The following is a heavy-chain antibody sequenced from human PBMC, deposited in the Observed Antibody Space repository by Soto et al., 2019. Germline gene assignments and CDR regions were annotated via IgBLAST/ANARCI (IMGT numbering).Heavy chain of an antibody. CDR2: IYTSGST. CDR3: EGEDYYYGMDV. J-gene: IGHJ6*02. Sequence: PSETLSLTCTVSGGSISSYYWSWIRQPAGKGLEWIGRIYTSGSTNYNPSLKSRVTMSVDTSKNQFSLKLSSVTAADPAVYYCEGEDYYYGMDVLRQVTTGTVSS. V-gene: IGHV4-4*07. CDR1: GGSISSYY.